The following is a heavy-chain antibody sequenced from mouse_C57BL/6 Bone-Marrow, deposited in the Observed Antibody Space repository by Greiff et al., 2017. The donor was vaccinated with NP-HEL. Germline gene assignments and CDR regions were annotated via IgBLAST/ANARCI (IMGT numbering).Heavy chain of an antibody. CDR2: FHPYNDDT. Sequence: QVQLQQSGAELVKPGASVKMSCKASGYTFTTYPIEWMKQSHGQCLEWIGNFHPYNDDTKYNEKFKGKATLTVEKSSSTVYLDLSRLTSDDSAVYYGARRSNFDYAMEYWGQGTSVTVSS. D-gene: IGHD1-1*01. J-gene: IGHJ4*01. CDR3: ARRSNFDYAMEY. V-gene: IGHV1-47*01. CDR1: GYTFTTYP.